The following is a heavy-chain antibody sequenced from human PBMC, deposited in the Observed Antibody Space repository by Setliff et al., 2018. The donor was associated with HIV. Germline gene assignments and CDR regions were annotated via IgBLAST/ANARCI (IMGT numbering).Heavy chain of an antibody. V-gene: IGHV3-66*02. CDR3: ARGPVLQSLDWFGLGEGFDI. Sequence: GSLRLSCAASGFTVSNNYMSWVRQAPGKGLEWVSIIYSGGGTYYADSVKGRFTISRDNSKNTLYLQMNSLRAEDTAVYYCARGPVLQSLDWFGLGEGFDIWGQGTMVTVSS. CDR2: IYSGGGT. D-gene: IGHD3-3*01. J-gene: IGHJ3*02. CDR1: GFTVSNNY.